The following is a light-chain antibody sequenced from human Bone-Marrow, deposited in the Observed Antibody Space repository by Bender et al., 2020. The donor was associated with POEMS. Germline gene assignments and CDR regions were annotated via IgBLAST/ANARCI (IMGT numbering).Light chain of an antibody. CDR1: SRDVGAYNY. J-gene: IGLJ2*01. V-gene: IGLV2-8*01. CDR2: DIN. CDR3: SSYASVNNFVI. Sequence: QSALTQPPSASGSPGQSVTISCTGSSRDVGAYNYVSWYQQRPGKAPKLMVYDINKRPSGVPDRFSGSKSGNTASLTVSELQADDEADYYCSSYASVNNFVIFGGGTKLTVL.